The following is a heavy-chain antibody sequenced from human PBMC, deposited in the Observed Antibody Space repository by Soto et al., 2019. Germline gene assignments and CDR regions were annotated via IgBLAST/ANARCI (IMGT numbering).Heavy chain of an antibody. CDR3: ARHVVVRGVIITDSPYSPIDY. CDR1: GGSISSSSYY. J-gene: IGHJ4*02. CDR2: IYYSGST. D-gene: IGHD3-10*01. Sequence: SSETLSLTCTVSGGSISSSSYYWGWIRQPPGKGLEWIGSIYYSGSTYYNPSLKSRVTISVDTSKNQFSLKLSSVTAADTAVYYCARHVVVRGVIITDSPYSPIDYWGQGTLVTVSS. V-gene: IGHV4-39*01.